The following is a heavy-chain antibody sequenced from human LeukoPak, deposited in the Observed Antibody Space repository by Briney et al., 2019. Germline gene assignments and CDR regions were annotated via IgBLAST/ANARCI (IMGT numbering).Heavy chain of an antibody. CDR1: GFTFSSYW. V-gene: IGHV3-7*04. Sequence: GGSLRLSCAASGFTFSSYWMSWVRQAPGKGLEWVANIKQDGSGKYYVDSVKGRFTISRDNAKNSLYLQMNSLRAEDTAVCYCARGAIAAAGYYYFDYWGQGTQVTVSS. J-gene: IGHJ4*02. CDR2: IKQDGSGK. D-gene: IGHD6-13*01. CDR3: ARGAIAAAGYYYFDY.